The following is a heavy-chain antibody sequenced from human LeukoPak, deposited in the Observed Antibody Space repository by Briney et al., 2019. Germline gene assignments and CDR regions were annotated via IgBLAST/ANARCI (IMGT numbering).Heavy chain of an antibody. J-gene: IGHJ4*02. Sequence: PGGSLRLSCAASGFTLSSFWMHWVRQAPGKGLVWVSRINTDGSTTSYADSVKGRFTISRDNAKNTLYLQMNSLRAEDTAIYYCAKDLTGYHDYWGQGTLVTVSS. CDR1: GFTLSSFW. D-gene: IGHD3-9*01. V-gene: IGHV3-74*01. CDR2: INTDGSTT. CDR3: AKDLTGYHDY.